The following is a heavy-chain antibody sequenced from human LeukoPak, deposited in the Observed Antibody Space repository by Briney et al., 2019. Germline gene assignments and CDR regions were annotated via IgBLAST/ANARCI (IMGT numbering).Heavy chain of an antibody. CDR3: ARGGTESYYGSGSYYDY. CDR2: ISAYNGNT. CDR1: GYTFTSYG. D-gene: IGHD3-10*01. V-gene: IGHV1-18*01. Sequence: ASVKVSCKASGYTFTSYGINWVRQAPGQGLEWMGWISAYNGNTNYAQKLQGRVTMTTDTSTSTAYMELRSLRSDDTAVYYCARGGTESYYGSGSYYDYWGQGTLVTVSS. J-gene: IGHJ4*02.